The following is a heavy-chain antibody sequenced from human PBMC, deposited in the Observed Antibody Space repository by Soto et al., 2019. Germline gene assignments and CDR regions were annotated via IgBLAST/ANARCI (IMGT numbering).Heavy chain of an antibody. Sequence: VASVKVSCKASGYTFTSYGISWVRQAPGQGLEWMGWISAYNGNTNYAQKLQGRVTMTTDTSTSTAYMELRSLRSDDTAVYYCARVLLWFGESNYYFDYWGQGTLVTVS. D-gene: IGHD3-10*01. J-gene: IGHJ4*02. CDR2: ISAYNGNT. CDR3: ARVLLWFGESNYYFDY. V-gene: IGHV1-18*01. CDR1: GYTFTSYG.